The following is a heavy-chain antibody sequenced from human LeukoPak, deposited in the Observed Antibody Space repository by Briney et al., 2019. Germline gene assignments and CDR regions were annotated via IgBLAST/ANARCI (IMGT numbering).Heavy chain of an antibody. D-gene: IGHD6-19*01. J-gene: IGHJ6*03. CDR2: IYISEST. CDR3: ARDFRWLSQGYYYYYMDV. Sequence: SETLSLTCTVSGGSISSYYWSWIRQPAGKGLEWIGRIYISESTNYNPSLRSRVTMSVDTSKNQFSLKLSSVTAADTAVYYCARDFRWLSQGYYYYYMDVWGKGTTVTISS. V-gene: IGHV4-4*07. CDR1: GGSISSYY.